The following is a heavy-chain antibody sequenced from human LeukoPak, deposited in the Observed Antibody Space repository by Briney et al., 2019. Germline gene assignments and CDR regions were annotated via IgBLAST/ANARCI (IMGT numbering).Heavy chain of an antibody. CDR3: AKDRYGYAFEYSDS. Sequence: GGSLRLSCAASGFTFSSYGMHWVRQAPGKGLEWVAVISYDGSNKYYADSVKGRFTISRDNSKNTLSLQVSSLRAEDTAVYYCAKDRYGYAFEYSDSWGQGTLVTVSS. CDR2: ISYDGSNK. J-gene: IGHJ4*02. D-gene: IGHD5-18*01. CDR1: GFTFSSYG. V-gene: IGHV3-30*18.